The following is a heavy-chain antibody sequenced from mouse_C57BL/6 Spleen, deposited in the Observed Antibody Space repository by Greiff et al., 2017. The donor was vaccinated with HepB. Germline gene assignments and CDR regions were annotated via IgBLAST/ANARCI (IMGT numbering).Heavy chain of an antibody. CDR3: ARRFTTVESTGFAY. CDR2: IDPSDSET. D-gene: IGHD1-1*01. Sequence: QVQLQQPGAELVRPGSSVKLSCKASGYTFTSYWMHWVKQRPIQGLEWIGNIDPSDSETHYNQKFKDKATLTVDKSSSTAYMQLSSLTSEDSAVYYGARRFTTVESTGFAYWGQGTLVTVSA. CDR1: GYTFTSYW. J-gene: IGHJ3*01. V-gene: IGHV1-52*01.